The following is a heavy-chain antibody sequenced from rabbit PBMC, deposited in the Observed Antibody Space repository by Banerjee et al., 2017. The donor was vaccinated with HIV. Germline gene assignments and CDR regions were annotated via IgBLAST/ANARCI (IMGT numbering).Heavy chain of an antibody. Sequence: QEQLGESGGDLVKPEGSLTLTRTASGFSFSNGYVMCWVRQAPGKGLEWIACINTSSGNTVYASWAKGRFTISKTSSTTVTLQMTSLTAADTATYFCARDVRDTILNTDLWGPGTLVTVS. CDR3: ARDVRDTILNTDL. J-gene: IGHJ4*01. V-gene: IGHV1S45*01. D-gene: IGHD2-1*01. CDR1: GFSFSNGYV. CDR2: INTSSGNT.